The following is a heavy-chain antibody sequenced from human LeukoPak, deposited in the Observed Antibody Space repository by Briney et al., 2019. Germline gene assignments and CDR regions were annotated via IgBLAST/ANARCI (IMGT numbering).Heavy chain of an antibody. CDR1: GFTFSSYG. CDR2: IWYDGSNK. Sequence: GGSLRLSCAASGFTFSSYGMHWVRQAPGKGLEWVAVIWYDGSNKYYADFVKGRFTISRDNSKNTLYLQMNSLRAEDTAVYYCARDLRSDYYFDYWGQGTLVTVSS. CDR3: ARDLRSDYYFDY. J-gene: IGHJ4*02. V-gene: IGHV3-33*01.